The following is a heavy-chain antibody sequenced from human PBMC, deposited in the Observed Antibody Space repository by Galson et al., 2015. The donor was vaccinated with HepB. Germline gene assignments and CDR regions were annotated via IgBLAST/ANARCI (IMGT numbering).Heavy chain of an antibody. Sequence: QSGAEVKKPGESLRISCKGSGYSFTSYWISWVRQMPGKGLEWMGRIDPSDSYTNYSPSFQGHVTISADKSISTAYLQWSSLKASDTAMYYCARSVGSSWYGAGYFDLWGRGTLVTVSS. D-gene: IGHD6-13*01. CDR3: ARSVGSSWYGAGYFDL. J-gene: IGHJ2*01. V-gene: IGHV5-10-1*01. CDR1: GYSFTSYW. CDR2: IDPSDSYT.